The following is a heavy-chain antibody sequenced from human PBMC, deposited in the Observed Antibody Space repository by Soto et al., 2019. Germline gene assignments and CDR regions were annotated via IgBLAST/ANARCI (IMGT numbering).Heavy chain of an antibody. CDR3: ARDLGTDIVATVAGY. CDR1: GYTFTSYL. J-gene: IGHJ4*02. CDR2: INGGNGDT. D-gene: IGHD5-12*01. V-gene: IGHV1-3*01. Sequence: ASVKVSCKASGYTFTSYLMHWLRQAPGQRLEWIGWINGGNGDTKYSQKFQGRVTITRDTSASTAHMEVSSLRSEDTAVYYCARDLGTDIVATVAGYWGQGTLVTVSS.